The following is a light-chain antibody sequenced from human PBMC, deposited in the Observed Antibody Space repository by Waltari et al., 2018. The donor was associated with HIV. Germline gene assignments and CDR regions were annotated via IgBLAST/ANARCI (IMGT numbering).Light chain of an antibody. Sequence: NFMLTQPHSVSESPGKTVTISCTRSSGSVASNYVQWFQQRPGSAPTPILSEHYQRPSGVPDRFSGIIDKSSNSASLSISGVKTEDEADYYCQSFDTDNHWVFGGGTRLTVL. CDR1: SGSVASNY. CDR3: QSFDTDNHWV. CDR2: EHY. J-gene: IGLJ3*02. V-gene: IGLV6-57*03.